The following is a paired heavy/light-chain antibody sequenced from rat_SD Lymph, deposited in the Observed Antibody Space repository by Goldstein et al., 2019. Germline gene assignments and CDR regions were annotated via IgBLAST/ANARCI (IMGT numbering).Light chain of an antibody. CDR2: WAS. Sequence: NTVMTQSPTSMFTSVGDRVTMSCKASQNVGINVGWYQQKTGQSPKRLIYWASNRDTGVPDRFTGSGSGTDFTLTISNMQAEDPAIYYCLQHNSYWTFGGGTKLELK. V-gene: IGKV6S4*01. CDR3: LQHNSYWT. CDR1: QNVGIN. J-gene: IGKJ1*01.
Heavy chain of an antibody. Sequence: EVQLVESGGGLVQPGRSMKLSCAASGFTFSNYGMAWVRQAPTKGLEWVATISYDGSSTYYRDSVKGRFTISRDNAKSTLYLQMNSLRSEDTATYYCTRDADYGLLLPYDYWGQGVMVTVSS. CDR3: TRDADYGLLLPYDY. CDR1: GFTFSNYG. CDR2: ISYDGSST. D-gene: IGHD1-6*01. V-gene: IGHV5-29*01. J-gene: IGHJ2*01.